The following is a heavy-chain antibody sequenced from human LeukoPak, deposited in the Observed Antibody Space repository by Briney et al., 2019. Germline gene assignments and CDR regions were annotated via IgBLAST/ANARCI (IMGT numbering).Heavy chain of an antibody. CDR3: ARRSIAARPYFDY. CDR2: MNPNSGNT. CDR1: GYTFTSYD. V-gene: IGHV1-8*01. J-gene: IGHJ4*02. D-gene: IGHD6-6*01. Sequence: ASVKVSCKASGYTFTSYDINWVRQATGQGLGWMGWMNPNSGNTGYAQKFQGRVTMTRNTSISTAYMELSSLRSEDTAVYYCARRSIAARPYFDYWGQGTLVTVSS.